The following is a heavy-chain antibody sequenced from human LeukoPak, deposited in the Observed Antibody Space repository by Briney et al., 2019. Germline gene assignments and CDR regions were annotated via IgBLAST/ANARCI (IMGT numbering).Heavy chain of an antibody. Sequence: GGSLRLSCAASGFTFDDYGMSWVRQAPGKGLEWVSGINWNGGSTGYADSVKGLFTISRDNAKNSLYLQMNSLRAEDTALYYSARVSSDSSGYSTYYYYYMDVWGKGTTVTVSS. J-gene: IGHJ6*03. D-gene: IGHD3-22*01. V-gene: IGHV3-20*04. CDR1: GFTFDDYG. CDR3: ARVSSDSSGYSTYYYYYMDV. CDR2: INWNGGST.